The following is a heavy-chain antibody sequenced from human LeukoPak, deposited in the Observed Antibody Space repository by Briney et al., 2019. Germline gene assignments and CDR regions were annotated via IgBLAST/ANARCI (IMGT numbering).Heavy chain of an antibody. CDR2: IFPDDSDT. CDR1: GYNFPRHW. V-gene: IGHV5-51*01. J-gene: IGHJ3*01. Sequence: GESLKISCATSGYNFPRHWIGWVRQMPGKGLEYVGVIFPDDSDTRYSPSSEGHVTISADTSINTAYLQWRGLQASDTAMYFCASRVGVAGTFDAFDLWGQGTMVTVSS. CDR3: ASRVGVAGTFDAFDL. D-gene: IGHD2-21*02.